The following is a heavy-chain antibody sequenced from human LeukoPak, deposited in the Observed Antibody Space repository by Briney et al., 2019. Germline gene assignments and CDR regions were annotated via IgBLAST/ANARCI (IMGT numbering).Heavy chain of an antibody. CDR2: TSSSSSYI. Sequence: PGGSLRLSCAASGFTFSSYSMNWVRQAPGKGLEWVSSTSSSSSYIYYADSVKGRFTISRDNAKNSLYLQMNSLRAEDTAVYYCARDQRYYYDSSGTYYFDYWGQGTLVTVSS. D-gene: IGHD3-22*01. J-gene: IGHJ4*02. V-gene: IGHV3-21*01. CDR1: GFTFSSYS. CDR3: ARDQRYYYDSSGTYYFDY.